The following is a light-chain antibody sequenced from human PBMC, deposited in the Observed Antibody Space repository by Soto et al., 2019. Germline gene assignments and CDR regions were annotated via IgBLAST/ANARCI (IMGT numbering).Light chain of an antibody. Sequence: IRLNQPPASLSASVVDRVTITRPGSQGISRYLSWYQQKPGRAPKLLISAASTLPSGVPARFSGSGSGTDFTLSITSLQPEDFATYYCQQLNTYPVTFGQGTKVDIK. CDR1: QGISRY. V-gene: IGKV1-9*01. J-gene: IGKJ1*01. CDR2: AAS. CDR3: QQLNTYPVT.